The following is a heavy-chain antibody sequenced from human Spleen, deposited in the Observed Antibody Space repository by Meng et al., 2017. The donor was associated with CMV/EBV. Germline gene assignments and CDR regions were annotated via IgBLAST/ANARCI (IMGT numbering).Heavy chain of an antibody. CDR3: ARAARYCSSTSCYLNWFDP. V-gene: IGHV4-38-2*02. CDR1: GYSITGGYY. J-gene: IGHJ5*02. Sequence: SETLSLTCTVSGYSITGGYYWGWIRQPPGKGLEWIGEINHSGSTNYNPSLKSRVTISVDTSKNQFSLKLSSVTAADTAVYYCARAARYCSSTSCYLNWFDPWGQGTLVTVSS. CDR2: INHSGST. D-gene: IGHD2-2*01.